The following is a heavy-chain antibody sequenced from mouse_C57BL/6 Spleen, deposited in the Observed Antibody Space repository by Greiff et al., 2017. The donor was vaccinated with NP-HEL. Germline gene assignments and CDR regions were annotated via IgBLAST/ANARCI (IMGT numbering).Heavy chain of an antibody. J-gene: IGHJ2*01. CDR3: AGITTVVAGY. D-gene: IGHD1-1*01. CDR1: GYTFTSYW. Sequence: QVQLQQPGAELVMPGASVKLSCKASGYTFTSYWMHWVKQRPGQGLEWIGEIDPSDSYTNYNQKFKGKSTLTVDKSSSTAYMQVSSLTSEDSVVYYWAGITTVVAGYWGQGTTLTVPP. CDR2: IDPSDSYT. V-gene: IGHV1-69*01.